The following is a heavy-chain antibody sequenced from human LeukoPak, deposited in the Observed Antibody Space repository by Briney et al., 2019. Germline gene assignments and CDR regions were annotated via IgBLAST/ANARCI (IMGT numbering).Heavy chain of an antibody. J-gene: IGHJ4*02. CDR3: ARQEYSTFDY. V-gene: IGHV3-48*03. CDR1: GFTFSTYE. D-gene: IGHD2/OR15-2a*01. Sequence: GGSLRLSCAASGFTFSTYEMSWVRQAPGKGLEWVSYISPSGSTIHYADSVKGRFSISRDNAKNSLYLQMNSLRAEDTAVYYCARQEYSTFDYWGQGTLVTVSS. CDR2: ISPSGSTI.